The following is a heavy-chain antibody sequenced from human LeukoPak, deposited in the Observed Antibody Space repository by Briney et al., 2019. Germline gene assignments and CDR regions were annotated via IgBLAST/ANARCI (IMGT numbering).Heavy chain of an antibody. CDR2: IYYSGST. D-gene: IGHD3-10*01. J-gene: IGHJ4*02. CDR1: GGSISSSSYY. CDR3: ARDSGLWFGELLFTFFDY. V-gene: IGHV4-39*07. Sequence: PSQTLSLTCTASGGSISSSSYYWGWIRQPPGKGLEWIGSIYYSGSTYYNPSLKSRVTISVDTSKNQFSLKLSSVTAADTAVYYCARDSGLWFGELLFTFFDYWGQGTLVTVSS.